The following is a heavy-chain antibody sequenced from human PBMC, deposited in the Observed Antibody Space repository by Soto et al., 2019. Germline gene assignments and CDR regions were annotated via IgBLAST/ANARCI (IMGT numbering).Heavy chain of an antibody. CDR3: ARDGEGYCISTSCYKYGMDV. D-gene: IGHD2-2*02. Sequence: PSETLSLTCTVSGGSISSYYWSWIRQPPGKGLEWIGYIYYSGSTNYNPSLKSRATISVDTSKNQFSLKLSPVTAADTAVYYCARDGEGYCISTSCYKYGMDVWGQGTTVTVSS. CDR1: GGSISSYY. CDR2: IYYSGST. J-gene: IGHJ6*02. V-gene: IGHV4-59*01.